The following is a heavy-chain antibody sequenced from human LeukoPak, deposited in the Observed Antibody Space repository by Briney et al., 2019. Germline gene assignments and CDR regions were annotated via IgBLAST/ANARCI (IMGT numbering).Heavy chain of an antibody. J-gene: IGHJ6*02. CDR3: VKDLGSAITSALALDV. Sequence: GGSLRLSCAASGFTFSSYSMNWVRQAPGKGLEWVSSISSSSSYIYYADSVKGRFTISRDNAKNTLYLQMNSLRPDDSAVYYCVKDLGSAITSALALDVWGQGTTVTVSS. D-gene: IGHD2-15*01. CDR1: GFTFSSYS. CDR2: ISSSSSYI. V-gene: IGHV3-21*04.